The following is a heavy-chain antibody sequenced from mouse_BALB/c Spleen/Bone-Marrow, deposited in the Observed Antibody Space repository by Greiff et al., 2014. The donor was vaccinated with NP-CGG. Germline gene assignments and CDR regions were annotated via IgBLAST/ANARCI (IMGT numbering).Heavy chain of an antibody. CDR2: IYPGNVNT. J-gene: IGHJ1*01. D-gene: IGHD2-3*01. CDR1: GYTFTSYY. Sequence: QVQLQQSGPELVKPGASVRISCKASGYTFTSYYIHWVKQRPGQGLEWIGWIYPGNVNTKYNEKFKGKATLTADKSPSTAYMQLSSLTSEDSAVYFCASYDGSYFDVWGAGTTVTVSS. V-gene: IGHV1S56*01. CDR3: ASYDGSYFDV.